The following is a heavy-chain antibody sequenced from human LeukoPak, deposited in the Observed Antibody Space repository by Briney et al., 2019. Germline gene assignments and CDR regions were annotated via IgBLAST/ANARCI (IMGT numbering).Heavy chain of an antibody. V-gene: IGHV4-59*12. Sequence: SETLSLTYTVSGGSITGYYWSCMRQSPGKGLEWIGYIHYSGSYNYNPSLKSRVTMSVDTSKNQFSLKLSSVTAADTAVYYCARRRAPFYSSGWYLDYWGQGTLVTVSS. CDR1: GGSITGYY. D-gene: IGHD6-19*01. J-gene: IGHJ4*02. CDR2: IHYSGSY. CDR3: ARRRAPFYSSGWYLDY.